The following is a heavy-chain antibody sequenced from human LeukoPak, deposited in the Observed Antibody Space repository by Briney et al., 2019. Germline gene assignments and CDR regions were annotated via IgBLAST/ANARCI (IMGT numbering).Heavy chain of an antibody. Sequence: GGSLRLSCAASGFTFSSYEVNWVRQAPGRGLEWVSYISSSGSKIYYADSVKGRFTISRDNAKNSLYLQMNSLRAEDTAVYCCARDRARVTGSGYYDYWGQGTLVTVSS. J-gene: IGHJ4*02. CDR2: ISSSGSKI. CDR3: ARDRARVTGSGYYDY. CDR1: GFTFSSYE. D-gene: IGHD3-22*01. V-gene: IGHV3-48*03.